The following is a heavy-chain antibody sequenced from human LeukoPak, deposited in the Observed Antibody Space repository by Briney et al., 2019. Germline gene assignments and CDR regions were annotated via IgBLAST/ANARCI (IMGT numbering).Heavy chain of an antibody. V-gene: IGHV3-74*01. D-gene: IGHD2-2*01. J-gene: IGHJ4*02. Sequence: GGSLRLSCAASGFTFSSYWMHWVRQAPGKGLVWVSRINIDGSTTTYADSVKGRFTISRDNAKNTLYLQMNSLRAEDTAAYYCARDEALSTSYYFDYWGQGTLVTVSS. CDR2: INIDGSTT. CDR3: ARDEALSTSYYFDY. CDR1: GFTFSSYW.